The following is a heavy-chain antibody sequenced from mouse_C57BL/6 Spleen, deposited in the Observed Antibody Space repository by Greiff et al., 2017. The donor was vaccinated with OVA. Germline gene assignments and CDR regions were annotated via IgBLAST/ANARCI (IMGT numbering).Heavy chain of an antibody. CDR3: ARRDSSGYDYFDY. CDR1: GYAFTNYL. D-gene: IGHD3-2*02. CDR2: INPGSGGT. J-gene: IGHJ2*01. V-gene: IGHV1-54*01. Sequence: QVQLQQSGAELVRPGTSVKVSCKASGYAFTNYLIEWVKQRPGQGLEWIGVINPGSGGTNYNEKFKGKATLTADKSSSTAYMQLSSLTSEDSAVYVCARRDSSGYDYFDYWGQGTTLTVSS.